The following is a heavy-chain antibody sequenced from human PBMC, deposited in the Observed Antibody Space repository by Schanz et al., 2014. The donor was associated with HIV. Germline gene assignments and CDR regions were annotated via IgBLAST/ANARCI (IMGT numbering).Heavy chain of an antibody. CDR1: GFTFSSYA. CDR2: ISGSDGDT. V-gene: IGHV3-23*01. Sequence: EVQLLESGGGLVQPGGYLRLSCAASGFTFSSYAMTWVRQAPGKGLDWVSTISGSDGDTYYADSVKGRFTISRDNAKNSLHLQMSRLGAEDTAVYYCAKFGRLLGNFDDWGQGTLVTVSS. J-gene: IGHJ4*02. D-gene: IGHD2-15*01. CDR3: AKFGRLLGNFDD.